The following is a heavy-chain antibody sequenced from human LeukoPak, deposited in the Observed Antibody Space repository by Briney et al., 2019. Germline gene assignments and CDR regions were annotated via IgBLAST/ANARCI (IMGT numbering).Heavy chain of an antibody. CDR2: IWYDGSRK. CDR3: ATVRGSDGNFYIVY. J-gene: IGHJ4*02. CDR1: GFTFRDYG. Sequence: GTSLRLSCAASGFTFRDYGMHWVRQAPGKGLEWVAIIWYDGSRKYYLDSVKGRFTISRDNSKNMLYLQMSSLRAEDTAVYYCATVRGSDGNFYIVYWGQGTLVTVSS. D-gene: IGHD2-15*01. V-gene: IGHV3-33*01.